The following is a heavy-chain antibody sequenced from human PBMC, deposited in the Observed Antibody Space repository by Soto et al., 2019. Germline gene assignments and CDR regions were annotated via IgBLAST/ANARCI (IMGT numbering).Heavy chain of an antibody. J-gene: IGHJ4*02. CDR1: GGSVSSGRYY. Sequence: ETLSLTCTVSGGSVSSGRYYWSWIRQPPGKGLEWIGYIYYTGSTNYNPSLKSRVTISVDTSKNQFSLKLSSVTAADTAVYYCARDELRSYFDYWGQGTLVTVSS. D-gene: IGHD1-7*01. V-gene: IGHV4-61*01. CDR3: ARDELRSYFDY. CDR2: IYYTGST.